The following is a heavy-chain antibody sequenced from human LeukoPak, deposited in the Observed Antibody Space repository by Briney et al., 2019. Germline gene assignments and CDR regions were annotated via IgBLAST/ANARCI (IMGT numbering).Heavy chain of an antibody. J-gene: IGHJ4*02. CDR1: GFTFSSYG. D-gene: IGHD2-2*01. Sequence: PGGSLRLSCAASGFTFSSYGMHWVRQAPGKGLEWVAFIRYDGSNKYYADSVKGRFTISRDNSKNTLYLQMNSLRAEDTAVYYCAKPWGRDLGIVVVPAAIAPDYWGQGTLVTVSS. CDR3: AKPWGRDLGIVVVPAAIAPDY. V-gene: IGHV3-30*02. CDR2: IRYDGSNK.